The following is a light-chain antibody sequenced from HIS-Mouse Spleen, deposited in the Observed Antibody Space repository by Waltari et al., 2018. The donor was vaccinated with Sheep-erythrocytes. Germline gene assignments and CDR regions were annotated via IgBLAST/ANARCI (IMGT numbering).Light chain of an antibody. CDR3: CSYAGSYTVV. CDR2: DVS. V-gene: IGLV2-11*01. CDR1: SSDVGGYNY. J-gene: IGLJ2*01. Sequence: QSALTQPRSVSGSPGQSVTISCTGTSSDVGGYNYVSWYQQHPGNAPKLMIYDVSKRPSGVPYRFSGSKAGNTASLTISGLQAEDEADYYCCSYAGSYTVVFGGGTKLTVL.